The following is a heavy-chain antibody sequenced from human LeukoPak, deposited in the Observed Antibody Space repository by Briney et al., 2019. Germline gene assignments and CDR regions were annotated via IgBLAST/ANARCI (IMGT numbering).Heavy chain of an antibody. D-gene: IGHD3-22*01. J-gene: IGHJ4*02. CDR2: ISGNGAGT. CDR1: GFTFSSHA. Sequence: PGGSLRLSCTPSGFTFSSHAMSWVRQAPGKGLEWVSGISGNGAGTYYGDSVKGRFTISRDNSKNTLYLQMNSLRAEDTAVYYCAPPGYYDSLNWGQGTLVTVSS. CDR3: APPGYYDSLN. V-gene: IGHV3-23*01.